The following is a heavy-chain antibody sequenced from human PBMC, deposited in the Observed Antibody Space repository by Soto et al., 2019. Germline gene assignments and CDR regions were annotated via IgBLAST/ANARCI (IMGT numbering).Heavy chain of an antibody. J-gene: IGHJ6*02. CDR1: GGTFTSYA. Sequence: SVKGSCKASGGTFTSYAISWVRQAPGQRLEWMGGIIPIFGTANYAQKFQGRVTITADKSTSTAYMELSSLRSEDTAVYYCARDEIAVAGTGYYYYGMDVWGQGTTVTVSS. CDR2: IIPIFGTA. D-gene: IGHD6-19*01. CDR3: ARDEIAVAGTGYYYYGMDV. V-gene: IGHV1-69*06.